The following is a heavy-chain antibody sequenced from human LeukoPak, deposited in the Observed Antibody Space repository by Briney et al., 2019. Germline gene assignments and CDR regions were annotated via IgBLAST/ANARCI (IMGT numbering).Heavy chain of an antibody. J-gene: IGHJ4*02. CDR3: ARRYYYNLGSFPFDF. CDR1: GGPFSGYF. V-gene: IGHV4-34*01. Sequence: SETLSLTCAVSGGPFSGYFRSWIRQSSGKGLEWIGEIHNSGTTNYKPSLNSRVTISEDTSKNQFYLYLSSVTAADTAVYYCARRYYYNLGSFPFDFWGQGTLVTVSS. CDR2: IHNSGTT. D-gene: IGHD2/OR15-2a*01.